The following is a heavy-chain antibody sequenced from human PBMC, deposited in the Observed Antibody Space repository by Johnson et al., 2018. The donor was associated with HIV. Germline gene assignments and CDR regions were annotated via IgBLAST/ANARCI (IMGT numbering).Heavy chain of an antibody. D-gene: IGHD1-26*01. J-gene: IGHJ3*02. CDR2: ISYDGSNK. CDR3: ARDSGRAAPGPFDI. CDR1: GFTFSSYA. Sequence: QVQLVESGGGVVQPGRSLRLSCAASGFTFSSYAMHWVRQAPGKGLEWVAVISYDGSNKYYADSVKGRFTISRDNSKNTLYLQMNSLRAGDTAVYYCARDSGRAAPGPFDIWGQGTMVTGSS. V-gene: IGHV3-30-3*01.